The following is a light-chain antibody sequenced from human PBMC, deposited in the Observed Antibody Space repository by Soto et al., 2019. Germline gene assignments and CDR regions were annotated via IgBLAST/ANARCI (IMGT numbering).Light chain of an antibody. V-gene: IGLV1-44*01. CDR2: SNN. CDR1: SSNIGSNT. CDR3: AAWDDSLNGPFV. J-gene: IGLJ1*01. Sequence: QSVLTQPPSASGTPGQRVTLSCSGSSSNIGSNTVNWYQQLPGTAPKLLIYSNNQRPSGVPDRFSGSKSGTSASLAISGLQSEDEADYYCAAWDDSLNGPFVFGTGTKLTV.